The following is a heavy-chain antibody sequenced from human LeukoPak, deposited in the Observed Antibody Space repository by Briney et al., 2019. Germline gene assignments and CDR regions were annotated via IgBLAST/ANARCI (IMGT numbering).Heavy chain of an antibody. CDR2: IRYDGSNK. Sequence: GGSLRLSCAASGFTFSSYGMHWVRQAPGKGLEWVAFIRYDGSNKYYADSVKGRFTISRDNSKNTLYLQMNSLRAEDTAVYYCAKDVIVVVPAAQDYWGQGTLVTVSS. CDR1: GFTFSSYG. J-gene: IGHJ4*02. D-gene: IGHD2-2*01. CDR3: AKDVIVVVPAAQDY. V-gene: IGHV3-30*02.